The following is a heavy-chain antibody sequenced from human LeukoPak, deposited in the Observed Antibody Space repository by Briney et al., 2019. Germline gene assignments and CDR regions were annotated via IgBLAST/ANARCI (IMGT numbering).Heavy chain of an antibody. D-gene: IGHD4-11*01. V-gene: IGHV4-59*08. Sequence: SETLSLTCTVSGASISNYYWSWIRQPPGKGLEWIGYVYDTGSTNYNASLKSRVTISVDTSKNQFSLKLSSVTAADTAVYYCARHEGFGNYNDYYYDIDVWGQGTTVTVSS. J-gene: IGHJ6*02. CDR1: GASISNYY. CDR3: ARHEGFGNYNDYYYDIDV. CDR2: VYDTGST.